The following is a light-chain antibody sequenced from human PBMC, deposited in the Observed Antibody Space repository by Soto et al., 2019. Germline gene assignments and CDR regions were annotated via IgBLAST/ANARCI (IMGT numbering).Light chain of an antibody. J-gene: IGLJ1*01. Sequence: QSVLTQPPSVSAAPGQGVTISCSGSSSNLAYNSLSWYQQLPGTAPKLLIYDDNKRPSGIPARFSGSKSGTSATLGITGLETGDEADYYCGAWDDSLNVYVFGSETKVTVL. CDR3: GAWDDSLNVYV. V-gene: IGLV1-51*01. CDR1: SSNLAYNS. CDR2: DDN.